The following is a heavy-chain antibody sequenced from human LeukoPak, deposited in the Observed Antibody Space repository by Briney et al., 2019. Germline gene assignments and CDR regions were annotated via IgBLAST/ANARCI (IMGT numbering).Heavy chain of an antibody. CDR3: ARHSDEVDSYGRTKIDY. CDR2: IYPGDSDT. D-gene: IGHD5-18*01. J-gene: IGHJ4*02. Sequence: PGGSLRLSCKGSGYSFTSYWIGWVRQMPGKGLEWMGIIYPGDSDTRYSPSFQGQVTISADKSISTAYLQWSSLKASDTAMYYCARHSDEVDSYGRTKIDYWGQGTLVTVSS. CDR1: GYSFTSYW. V-gene: IGHV5-51*01.